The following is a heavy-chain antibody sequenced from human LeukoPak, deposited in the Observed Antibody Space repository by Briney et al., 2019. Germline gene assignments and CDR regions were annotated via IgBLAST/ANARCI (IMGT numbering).Heavy chain of an antibody. D-gene: IGHD6-13*01. CDR2: ISVSGGST. J-gene: IGHJ4*02. CDR1: GFTFANYA. CDR3: AKDQKSMAATGYDY. Sequence: GGSLRLSCAPSGFTFANYAMSWVRQGPGKGREWVSTISVSGGSTYYAYSVKGRFTISRDNSKNTRFLQMNSLRADDTAVYFCAKDQKSMAATGYDYWGQGTLVTVSS. V-gene: IGHV3-23*01.